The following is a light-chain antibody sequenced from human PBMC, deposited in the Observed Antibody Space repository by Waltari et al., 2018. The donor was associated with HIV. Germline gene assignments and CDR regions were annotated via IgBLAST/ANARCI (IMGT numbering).Light chain of an antibody. J-gene: IGKJ4*01. CDR2: DAS. CDR3: QQYDNLPT. Sequence: DIQMTQSPSSLSASVGDRVTITCQASQDISNYLNWYQQKPGKAPKLLIYDASSLKTGVPPRFSGSGSATEFTLTISSLQPEDIATYCCQQYDNLPTFGGGTKVEIK. V-gene: IGKV1-33*01. CDR1: QDISNY.